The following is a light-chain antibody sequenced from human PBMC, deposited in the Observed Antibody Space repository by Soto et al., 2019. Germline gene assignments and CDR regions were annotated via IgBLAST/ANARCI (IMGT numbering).Light chain of an antibody. CDR3: QQYGSSLFT. Sequence: EIVLTQSPGTLSLSPGERATLSCRASQSVSSSYLAWYQQKPGQAPRLLIYGASSRATGITDRFSGSGSGTDFTLTISRLEPEDFAVYSCQQYGSSLFTFGPGTKVDIK. CDR1: QSVSSSY. CDR2: GAS. J-gene: IGKJ3*01. V-gene: IGKV3-20*01.